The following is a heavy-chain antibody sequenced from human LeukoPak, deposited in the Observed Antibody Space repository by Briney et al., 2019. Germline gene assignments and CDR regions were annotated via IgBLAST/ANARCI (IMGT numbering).Heavy chain of an antibody. J-gene: IGHJ4*02. D-gene: IGHD3-3*01. CDR3: AREGGFYRPLDY. Sequence: SETLSLTCGVSGGSVTSTNWWTWVRQPPGKGLEWIGEVHLDGRTNYNPSLKSRLTMSVDLSENHVSPKLTSVTAADTAVYYCAREGGFYRPLDYSGQGTLVTVSS. CDR2: VHLDGRT. CDR1: GGSVTSTNW. V-gene: IGHV4-4*02.